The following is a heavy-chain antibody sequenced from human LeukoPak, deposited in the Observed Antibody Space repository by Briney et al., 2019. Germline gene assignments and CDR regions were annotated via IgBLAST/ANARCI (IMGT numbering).Heavy chain of an antibody. V-gene: IGHV4-31*03. CDR2: IYYSGST. J-gene: IGHJ4*02. Sequence: PSETLSLTCTVSGGSISSGGYYWSWTRQHPGKGLEWIGYIYYSGSTYYNPSLKSRVTISVDTSKNQFSLKLSSVTAADTAVYYCARAITYYYDSSSYYYLHTFDYWGQGTLVTVSS. CDR3: ARAITYYYDSSSYYYLHTFDY. D-gene: IGHD3-22*01. CDR1: GGSISSGGYY.